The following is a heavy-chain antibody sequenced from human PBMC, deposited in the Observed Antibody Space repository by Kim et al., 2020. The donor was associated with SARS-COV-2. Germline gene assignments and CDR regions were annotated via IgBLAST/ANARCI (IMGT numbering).Heavy chain of an antibody. CDR1: GFTFSSYG. V-gene: IGHV3-30*18. J-gene: IGHJ2*01. Sequence: GGSLRLSCAASGFTFSSYGMHWVRQAPGKGLEWVAVISYDGINKYYADSVKGRFTISRDNSKNTLYLQMNSLRAEDTAVYYCAKEAVAGYWYFDLWGRGTLVTVSS. D-gene: IGHD6-19*01. CDR3: AKEAVAGYWYFDL. CDR2: ISYDGINK.